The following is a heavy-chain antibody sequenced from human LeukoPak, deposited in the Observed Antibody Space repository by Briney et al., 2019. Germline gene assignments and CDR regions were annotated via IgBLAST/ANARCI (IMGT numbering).Heavy chain of an antibody. CDR2: RNANSGNT. V-gene: IGHV1-8*01. Sequence: ASVTVSFKSSGYTFTIYDSNWVRQATGQGPAWMGWRNANSGNTGYAQKFQGRVTMTRNSSITTAYMELSSLRSEDTAVYYCARRHGRCSDGSCYYPDYWGQGTLVTVSS. CDR1: GYTFTIYD. J-gene: IGHJ4*02. CDR3: ARRHGRCSDGSCYYPDY. D-gene: IGHD2-15*01.